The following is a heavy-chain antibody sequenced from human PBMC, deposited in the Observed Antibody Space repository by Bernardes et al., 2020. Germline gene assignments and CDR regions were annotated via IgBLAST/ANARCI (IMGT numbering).Heavy chain of an antibody. D-gene: IGHD2-15*01. CDR2: IKRKTDGGTA. CDR3: TTAGCSGGGCYTPSDY. CDR1: GFTFTNAW. Sequence: GSLRLSCAASGFTFTNAWMSWVRQAPGKGLEWVGRIKRKTDGGTADYAAPVKGRFTISRDDSKNTLYLQMSSLKTEDTAVYYCTTAGCSGGGCYTPSDYWGQGTLVTVSS. V-gene: IGHV3-15*01. J-gene: IGHJ4*02.